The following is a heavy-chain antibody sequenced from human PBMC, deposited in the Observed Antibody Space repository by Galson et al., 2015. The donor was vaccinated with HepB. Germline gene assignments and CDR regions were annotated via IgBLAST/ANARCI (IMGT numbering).Heavy chain of an antibody. V-gene: IGHV1-8*01. D-gene: IGHD3-22*01. J-gene: IGHJ5*02. Sequence: SVKVSCKASGYTFTSYDINWVRQATGQGLEWMGWMDPNSGNTGYAQKFQGRVTMTRNTSISTAYMELSSLRSEDTAVYYCARGPLLPYYYDSSGYDFDHWGQGTLVTVSS. CDR1: GYTFTSYD. CDR3: ARGPLLPYYYDSSGYDFDH. CDR2: MDPNSGNT.